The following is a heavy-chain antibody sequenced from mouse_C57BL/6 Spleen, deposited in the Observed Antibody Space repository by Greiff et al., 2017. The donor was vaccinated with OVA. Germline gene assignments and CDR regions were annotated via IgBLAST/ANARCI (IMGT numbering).Heavy chain of an antibody. D-gene: IGHD2-10*01. V-gene: IGHV5-17*01. Sequence: EVKLVESGGGLVKPGGSLKLSCAASGFTFSDYGMHWVRQAPEKGLEWVAYISSGSSTIYYADTVKGRFTISRDNAKNTLFLQMTSLRSEDTAMDYCARTSYGYFDYWGQGTTLTVSS. J-gene: IGHJ2*01. CDR3: ARTSYGYFDY. CDR2: ISSGSSTI. CDR1: GFTFSDYG.